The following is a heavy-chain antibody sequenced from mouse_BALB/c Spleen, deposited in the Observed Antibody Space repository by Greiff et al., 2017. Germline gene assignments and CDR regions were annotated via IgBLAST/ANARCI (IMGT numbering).Heavy chain of an antibody. Sequence: VQLQQSGPELVKPGASVKISCKASGYTFTDYNMHWVKQSHGKSLEWIGYIYPYNGGTGYNQKFKSKATLTVDNSSSTAYMELRSLTSEDSAVYYCARLIYYYGSRAMDYWGQGTSVTVSS. CDR3: ARLIYYYGSRAMDY. J-gene: IGHJ4*01. CDR1: GYTFTDYN. CDR2: IYPYNGGT. V-gene: IGHV1S29*02. D-gene: IGHD1-1*01.